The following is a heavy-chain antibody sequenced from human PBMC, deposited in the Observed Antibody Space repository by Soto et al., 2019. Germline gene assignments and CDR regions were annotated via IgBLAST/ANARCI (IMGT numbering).Heavy chain of an antibody. CDR3: AGHTVTTEEAYYYYMDV. D-gene: IGHD4-17*01. CDR2: IYYSGST. CDR1: GGSISSSSYY. Sequence: SSETLSLTCTVSGGSISSSSYYWGWIRQPPGKGLEWIGSIYYSGSTYYNPSLKSRVTISVDTSKNQFSLKLSSVTAADTAVYYCAGHTVTTEEAYYYYMDVWGKGTTVTVSS. J-gene: IGHJ6*03. V-gene: IGHV4-39*01.